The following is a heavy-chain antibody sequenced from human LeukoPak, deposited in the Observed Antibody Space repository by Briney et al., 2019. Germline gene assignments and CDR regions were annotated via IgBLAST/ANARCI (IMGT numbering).Heavy chain of an antibody. CDR3: AKDLAMIVVGYDAFDI. Sequence: GGSLRLSCAASGFTFSSYAMSWVRQAPGKGLEWVSAISGSGGSTYYADSVKGRFTISRDNSKNTLYLQMNSLRAEDTAVYYCAKDLAMIVVGYDAFDIWGQGTMVIVSS. V-gene: IGHV3-23*01. CDR1: GFTFSSYA. J-gene: IGHJ3*02. D-gene: IGHD3-22*01. CDR2: ISGSGGST.